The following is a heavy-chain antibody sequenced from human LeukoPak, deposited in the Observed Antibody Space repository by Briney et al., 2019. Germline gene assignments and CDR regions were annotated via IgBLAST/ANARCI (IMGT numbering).Heavy chain of an antibody. CDR2: IYYSGST. V-gene: IGHV4-39*01. CDR1: GGSISSSSYY. J-gene: IGHJ6*03. Sequence: PSETLSLTCIVSGGSISSSSYYWGWIRQPPGKGLEWIGSIYYSGSTYYNPSLKSRVTISLDSSNNQFSLKLSSVTAADTAVYYCARLSDYYYYYMDVWGKGTTVTVSS. CDR3: ARLSDYYYYYMDV.